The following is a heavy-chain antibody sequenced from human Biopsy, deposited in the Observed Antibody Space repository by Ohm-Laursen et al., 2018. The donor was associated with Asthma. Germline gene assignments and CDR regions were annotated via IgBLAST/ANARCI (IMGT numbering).Heavy chain of an antibody. V-gene: IGHV2-70*04. Sequence: PTQTLTLTCSCSGFSVSTRGMSVSWIRQPPGKALEWLARIDWEDDAFYSTPLRTRLTISKDTSKNQVVLTMTNMDPVETAIYFCGRHNDYWGQGILVTVSS. D-gene: IGHD1-1*01. J-gene: IGHJ4*02. CDR3: GRHNDY. CDR1: GFSVSTRGMS. CDR2: IDWEDDA.